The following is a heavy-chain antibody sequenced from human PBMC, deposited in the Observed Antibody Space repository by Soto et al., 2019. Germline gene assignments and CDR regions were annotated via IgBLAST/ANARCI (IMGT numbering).Heavy chain of an antibody. CDR3: XXXXXYSFDY. V-gene: IGHV4-31*03. D-gene: IGHD2-21*01. Sequence: QVQLQESGPGLVKPSQTLSLTGTVSGGPISSGGYYWSWIRQHPGKGLEWIGYIYYSGSTYYNPSLKSRVXXXXXXXXXXXXXXXXXXXXXXXXXXXXXXXXYSFDYWGQGTLVTVSS. CDR2: IYYSGST. J-gene: IGHJ4*02. CDR1: GGPISSGGYY.